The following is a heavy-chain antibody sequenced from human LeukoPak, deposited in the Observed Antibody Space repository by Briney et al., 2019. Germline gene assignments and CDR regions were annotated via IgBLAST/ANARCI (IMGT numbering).Heavy chain of an antibody. J-gene: IGHJ5*02. CDR3: AKEASEMATTHGWFDP. D-gene: IGHD5-24*01. CDR2: ISYDGSDK. V-gene: IGHV3-30*18. CDR1: GFTFSSYG. Sequence: PGGSLRLSCEASGFTFSSYGMHWVRQAPGGGLEWVAVISYDGSDKKYGDSAKGRFTISRDNSKNTLYLQMNSLRAEDTAVYYCAKEASEMATTHGWFDPWGQGTLVTVSS.